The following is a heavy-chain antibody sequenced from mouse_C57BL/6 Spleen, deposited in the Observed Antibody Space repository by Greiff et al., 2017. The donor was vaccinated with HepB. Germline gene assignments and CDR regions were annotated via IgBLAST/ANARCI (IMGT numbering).Heavy chain of an antibody. CDR1: GFTFTDYY. J-gene: IGHJ2*01. CDR2: IRNKANGYTT. V-gene: IGHV7-3*01. Sequence: DVMLVESGGGLVQPGGSLSLSCAASGFTFTDYYMSWVRQPPGKALEWLGFIRNKANGYTTEYSASVKGRFTISRDNSQSILYLQMNALRAEDSATYYCARWRYYGSSYYFDYWGQGTTLTVSS. CDR3: ARWRYYGSSYYFDY. D-gene: IGHD1-1*01.